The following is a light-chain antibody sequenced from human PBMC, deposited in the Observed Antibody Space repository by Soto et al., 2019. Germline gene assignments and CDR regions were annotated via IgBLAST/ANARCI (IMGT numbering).Light chain of an antibody. J-gene: IGLJ2*01. CDR2: ANT. V-gene: IGLV1-40*01. Sequence: QSVLTQPPSVSGAPGQRVTISCTASSSNIGADYDVHWYQHLPGSAPKLLIYANTNRPSGVPDRFSGSRSGTSASLAITGLQAADEAVYYCQSYDSSLSGSDVIFGGGTKLTFL. CDR3: QSYDSSLSGSDVI. CDR1: SSNIGADYD.